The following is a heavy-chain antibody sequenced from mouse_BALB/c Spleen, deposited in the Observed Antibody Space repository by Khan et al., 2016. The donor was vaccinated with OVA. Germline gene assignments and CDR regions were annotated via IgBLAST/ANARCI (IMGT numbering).Heavy chain of an antibody. Sequence: VQLQQSGAELVKAGASVKMSCKASGYTFTSYWMHWVKQRLGQGLEWFAATNPTNGRTYYNEKFKSKATLTVDKSSSTAYMLLSGPTFEDSAVYYGARIKKIVATYFDYWGQGTTLTVSS. J-gene: IGHJ2*01. CDR2: TNPTNGRT. V-gene: IGHV1S81*02. CDR1: GYTFTSYW. D-gene: IGHD1-1*01. CDR3: ARIKKIVATYFDY.